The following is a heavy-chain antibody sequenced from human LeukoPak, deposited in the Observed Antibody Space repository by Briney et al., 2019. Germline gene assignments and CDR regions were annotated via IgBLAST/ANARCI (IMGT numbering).Heavy chain of an antibody. V-gene: IGHV1-69*13. D-gene: IGHD5-12*01. J-gene: IGHJ4*02. Sequence: ASVKVSCKASGGTFSSYAISWVRQAPGQGLEWMGGIIPIFGTANYAQKFQGRVTITADESTSTACMELSSLRSEDTAVYYCARDPRGGYGPYFDYWGQGTLVTVSS. CDR3: ARDPRGGYGPYFDY. CDR1: GGTFSSYA. CDR2: IIPIFGTA.